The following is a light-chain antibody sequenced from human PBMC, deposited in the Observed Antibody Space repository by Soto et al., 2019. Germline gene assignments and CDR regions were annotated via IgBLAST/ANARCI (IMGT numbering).Light chain of an antibody. J-gene: IGKJ4*01. Sequence: DIQMTQSPSSLSASVGDRVTITCQASPDISNYLNWYQQKPGKAPKLLIYDACNLETGVPSRFSGSGSGTDFTFTISSLQPEDIATYYCQQYDNLPSLTFGGGTKVEIK. CDR1: PDISNY. V-gene: IGKV1-33*01. CDR3: QQYDNLPSLT. CDR2: DAC.